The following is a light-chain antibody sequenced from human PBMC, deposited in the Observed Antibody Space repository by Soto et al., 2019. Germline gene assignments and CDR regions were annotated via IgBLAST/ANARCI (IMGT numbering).Light chain of an antibody. V-gene: IGKV3-20*01. CDR3: QQYGSSPLT. Sequence: EIVLTQSPATLSLSPGERATLSCRASQSVSSSYLAWYQQKPGQAPRLLIYGASSRATGIPDRFSGSGSGTDFTLTISRLEPADFAVYYCQQYGSSPLTFGPGTKVDIK. CDR2: GAS. J-gene: IGKJ3*01. CDR1: QSVSSSY.